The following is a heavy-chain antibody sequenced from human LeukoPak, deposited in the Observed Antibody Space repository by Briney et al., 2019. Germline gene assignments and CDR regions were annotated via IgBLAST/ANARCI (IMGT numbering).Heavy chain of an antibody. CDR2: FSGSGDNT. J-gene: IGHJ4*02. D-gene: IGHD3-22*01. CDR1: GFIFSSYA. Sequence: GGSLRLSCAASGFIFSSYAMSWVRQAPGQGLEWVSGFSGSGDNTYYADSVKGRFTISRDNSKNTLYVQVNSLGTEDTAAYYCAKGSYYDSSGSFYFDYWGQGTLVTVSS. V-gene: IGHV3-23*01. CDR3: AKGSYYDSSGSFYFDY.